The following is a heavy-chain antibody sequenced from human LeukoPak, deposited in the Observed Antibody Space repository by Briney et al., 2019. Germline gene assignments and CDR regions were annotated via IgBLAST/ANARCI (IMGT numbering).Heavy chain of an antibody. CDR2: IYSTGNT. CDR3: ARGSSGGYHYFDY. CDR1: GDSISNYY. V-gene: IGHV4-4*07. J-gene: IGHJ4*02. Sequence: SETLSLTCTVSGDSISNYYWSWIRQPAEKGLEWVWRIYSTGNTNYNPHPKSRFTISVDTSKNQFSLKLTSVTAADTAVYYCARGSSGGYHYFDYWGQGILGTVSS. D-gene: IGHD3-10*01.